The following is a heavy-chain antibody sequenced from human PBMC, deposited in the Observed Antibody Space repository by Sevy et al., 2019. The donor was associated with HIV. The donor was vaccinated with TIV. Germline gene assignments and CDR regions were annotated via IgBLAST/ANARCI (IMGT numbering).Heavy chain of an antibody. Sequence: GGSLRLSCAASGFTFDDYAMHWVRQAPGKGLEWVSGISWNSGSIGYADSAKGRFTISRDNAKNSLYLQMNSLRAEDTALYYCAKDMGEGRDYYYGMDVWGQGTTVTVSS. CDR1: GFTFDDYA. CDR3: AKDMGEGRDYYYGMDV. J-gene: IGHJ6*02. V-gene: IGHV3-9*01. CDR2: ISWNSGSI. D-gene: IGHD3-16*01.